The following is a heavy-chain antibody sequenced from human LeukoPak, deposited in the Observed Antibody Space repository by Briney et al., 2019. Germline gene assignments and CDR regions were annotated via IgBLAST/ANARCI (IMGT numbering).Heavy chain of an antibody. CDR2: IRYDGSNK. CDR1: GFTFSSYG. D-gene: IGHD1-26*01. CDR3: AKDSGSFYISYFDY. J-gene: IGHJ4*02. Sequence: GGSLGLSCAASGFTFSSYGMHWVRQAPGKGLEWVAFIRYDGSNKYYADSVKGRFTISRDNSKNTLYLQMNSLRAEDTAVYYCAKDSGSFYISYFDYWGQGTLVTVSS. V-gene: IGHV3-30*02.